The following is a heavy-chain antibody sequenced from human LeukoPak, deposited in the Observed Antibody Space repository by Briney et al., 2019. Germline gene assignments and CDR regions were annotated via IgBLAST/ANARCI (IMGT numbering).Heavy chain of an antibody. CDR1: GGTFSSYA. CDR2: IIPIFGTA. V-gene: IGHV1-69*13. CDR3: ARVYCTNGVCYIGYFDL. J-gene: IGHJ2*01. Sequence: ASVKVSCKASGGTFSSYAISWVRQAPGQGLEWMGGIIPIFGTANYAQKFQGRVTITADESTSTAYMELSSLRSEDTAVYYCARVYCTNGVCYIGYFDLWGHGTLVTVSS. D-gene: IGHD2-8*01.